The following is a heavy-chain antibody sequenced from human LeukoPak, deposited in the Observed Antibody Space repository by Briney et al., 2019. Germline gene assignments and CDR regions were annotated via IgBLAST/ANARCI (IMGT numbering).Heavy chain of an antibody. J-gene: IGHJ4*02. CDR2: IIPIFGTA. Sequence: GASVKVSCKASGGTFSIYAISWVRQAPGQGLEWMGGIIPIFGTANYAQKFQGRVTITADESTSTAYMELSSLRSEDTAVYYCARDGGSWYRYFDYWGQGTLVTVSS. D-gene: IGHD6-13*01. CDR1: GGTFSIYA. CDR3: ARDGGSWYRYFDY. V-gene: IGHV1-69*01.